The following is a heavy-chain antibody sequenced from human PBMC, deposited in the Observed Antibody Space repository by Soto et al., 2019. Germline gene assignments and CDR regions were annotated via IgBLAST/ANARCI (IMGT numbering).Heavy chain of an antibody. Sequence: QVQLVQSGAEVKKPGSSVKVSCKTSGGTFSSYAISWVRQAPGQGLEWMGGIIPIFGTANYAQKFQGRVTITADESTSTAYMELSSLRSEDTAVYYCARMGTNFYCGGDCGGYDYWGQGTLVTVSS. J-gene: IGHJ4*02. CDR2: IIPIFGTA. V-gene: IGHV1-69*01. CDR1: GGTFSSYA. D-gene: IGHD2-21*02. CDR3: ARMGTNFYCGGDCGGYDY.